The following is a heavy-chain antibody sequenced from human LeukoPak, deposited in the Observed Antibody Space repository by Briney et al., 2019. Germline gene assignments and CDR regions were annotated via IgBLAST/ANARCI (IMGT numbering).Heavy chain of an antibody. Sequence: PGRSLRLSCAASGFTFSSYGMHWVRQAPGKGLEWVAVIWYDGSNKYYADSVKGRFTISRDNSKNTLYLQMNSLRAEDTAVYYCARGSRYCSGGSCYVDYGMDVWGQGTTVTVSS. CDR3: ARGSRYCSGGSCYVDYGMDV. CDR2: IWYDGSNK. D-gene: IGHD2-15*01. J-gene: IGHJ6*02. CDR1: GFTFSSYG. V-gene: IGHV3-33*08.